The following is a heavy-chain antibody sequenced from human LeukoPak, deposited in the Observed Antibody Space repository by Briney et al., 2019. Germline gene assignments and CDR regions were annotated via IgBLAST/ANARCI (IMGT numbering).Heavy chain of an antibody. CDR1: GGTFSSYA. J-gene: IGHJ4*02. D-gene: IGHD4-17*01. CDR3: ARDYRDDGDYFFDY. V-gene: IGHV1-69*04. Sequence: GASVKVSCKASGGTFSSYAISWVRQAPGQGLEWMGRIIPILGIANYAQRFQGRVTMTRDTSTSTVYMELSSLRSEDTAVYYCARDYRDDGDYFFDYWGQGTLVTVSS. CDR2: IIPILGIA.